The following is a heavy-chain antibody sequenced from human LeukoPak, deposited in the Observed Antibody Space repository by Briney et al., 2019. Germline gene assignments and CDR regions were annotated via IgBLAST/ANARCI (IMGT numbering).Heavy chain of an antibody. J-gene: IGHJ4*02. CDR3: ATWDSGRYSQIDN. V-gene: IGHV4-39*01. D-gene: IGHD1-26*01. CDR2: IYYAGKT. CDR1: GGPVSSSSYD. Sequence: PSDTLSLTCTVSGGPVSSSSYDWGWVRQSPEKGLECIVTIYYAGKTYYTPSLARRLNISVDTSKNQFSLKLRSVTAADTAVYYCATWDSGRYSQIDNWGQGTLVTVSS.